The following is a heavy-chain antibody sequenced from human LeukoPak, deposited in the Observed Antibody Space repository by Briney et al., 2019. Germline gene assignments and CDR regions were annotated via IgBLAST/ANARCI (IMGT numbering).Heavy chain of an antibody. CDR3: AKGRRWLHSDY. CDR1: GGSFSGYY. Sequence: ETLSLTCAVYGGSFSGYYWSWVRQAPGKGLEWVSAISGSGGSTYYADSVKGRFTISRDNSKNTLYLQMNSLRAEDTAVHYCAKGRRWLHSDYWGQGTLVTVSS. D-gene: IGHD5-24*01. J-gene: IGHJ4*02. V-gene: IGHV3-23*01. CDR2: ISGSGGST.